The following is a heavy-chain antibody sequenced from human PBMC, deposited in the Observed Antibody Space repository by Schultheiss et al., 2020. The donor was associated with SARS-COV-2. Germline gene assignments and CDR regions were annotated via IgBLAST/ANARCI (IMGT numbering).Heavy chain of an antibody. CDR3: ARGRSYYYGMDV. CDR1: GYTLTELS. Sequence: GESLKISCKVSGYTLTELSMHWVRQATGQGLEWMGWMNPNSGNTGYAQKFQGRVTMTRNTSISTAYMELSSLRSEDTAVYYCARGRSYYYGMDVWGQGTTVTVSS. CDR2: MNPNSGNT. V-gene: IGHV1-8*01. J-gene: IGHJ6*02.